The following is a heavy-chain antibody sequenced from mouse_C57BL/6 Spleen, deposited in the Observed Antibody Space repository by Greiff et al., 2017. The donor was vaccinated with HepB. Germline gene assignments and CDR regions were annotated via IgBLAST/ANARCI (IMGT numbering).Heavy chain of an antibody. Sequence: QVQLQQSGAELVKPGASVKMSCKASGYTFTSYWITWVKQRPGQGLEWIGDIYPGSGSTNYNEKFKSKATLTVDTSSSTAYMQLSSLTSEDSAVYYCARVITTRSCAMDYWGQGTSVTVSS. CDR2: IYPGSGST. V-gene: IGHV1-55*01. D-gene: IGHD1-1*01. J-gene: IGHJ4*01. CDR1: GYTFTSYW. CDR3: ARVITTRSCAMDY.